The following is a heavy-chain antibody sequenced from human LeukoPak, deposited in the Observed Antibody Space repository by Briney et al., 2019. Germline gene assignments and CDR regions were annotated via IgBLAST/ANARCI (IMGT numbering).Heavy chain of an antibody. J-gene: IGHJ6*02. D-gene: IGHD3-10*01. V-gene: IGHV1-18*01. CDR3: ARVRGSMVRGVTYYYYYGMDV. Sequence: ASVKVSCKASGYTSTSYGISWVRQAPGQGLEWMGWISAYNGNTNYAQKLQGRVTMTTDTSTSTAYMELRSLRSDDTAVYYCARVRGSMVRGVTYYYYYGMDVWGQGTTVTVSS. CDR1: GYTSTSYG. CDR2: ISAYNGNT.